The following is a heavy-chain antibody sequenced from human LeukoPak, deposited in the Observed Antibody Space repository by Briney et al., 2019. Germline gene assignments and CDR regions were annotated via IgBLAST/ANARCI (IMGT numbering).Heavy chain of an antibody. CDR2: ISSSSSYI. J-gene: IGHJ3*02. CDR3: ARGIAVAGSSRRAFDI. CDR1: GFTFSSYS. Sequence: PGGSLRLSCAASGFTFSSYSMNWVRQAPGKGLEWVSSISSSSSYIYYADSVKGRFTISRDNAKNSLYLKMNSLRAEDTAVYYCARGIAVAGSSRRAFDIWGQGTMVTVSS. D-gene: IGHD6-19*01. V-gene: IGHV3-21*01.